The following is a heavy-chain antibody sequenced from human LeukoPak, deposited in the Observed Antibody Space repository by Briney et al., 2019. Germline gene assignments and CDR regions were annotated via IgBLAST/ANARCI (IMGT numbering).Heavy chain of an antibody. CDR3: AKELRGYSYAPFDY. CDR1: GFTFDDYA. Sequence: GRSLRLSCAASGFTFDDYAMHWVRHAPGKGLEWVSGISWNSGSIGYADSVKGRFTISRDNAKNSLYLQMNSLRAEDTALYYCAKELRGYSYAPFDYWGQGTLVTVSS. D-gene: IGHD5-18*01. V-gene: IGHV3-9*01. CDR2: ISWNSGSI. J-gene: IGHJ4*02.